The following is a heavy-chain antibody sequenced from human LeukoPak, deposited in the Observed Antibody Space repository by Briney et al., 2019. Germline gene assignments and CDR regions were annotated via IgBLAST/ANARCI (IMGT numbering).Heavy chain of an antibody. CDR2: INHSGST. D-gene: IGHD6-13*01. Sequence: SETLSLTCAVYGGSFSGYYWSWIRQPPGKGLEWIGEINHSGSTNYNPSLKSRVTISVDTSKNQFSLKLSSVTAADTAVYYCAREGYSSSWTPFDYWGQGTLVTVSP. V-gene: IGHV4-34*01. CDR1: GGSFSGYY. CDR3: AREGYSSSWTPFDY. J-gene: IGHJ4*02.